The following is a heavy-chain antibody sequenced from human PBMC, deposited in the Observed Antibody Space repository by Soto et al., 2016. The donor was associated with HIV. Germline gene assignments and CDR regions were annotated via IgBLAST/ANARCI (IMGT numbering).Heavy chain of an antibody. D-gene: IGHD3-22*01. CDR2: IYHSENT. CDR1: PYSITNDYY. Sequence: QVQLQESGPGLVKSSETLSLTCAVSPYSITNDYYWGWIRQTPGKGLEWIGTIYHSENTYYNPSLKSRVTISVDTSKNQFSLKLDSVTAADTAVYYCAMDTSAWFRFDYVGPGNRGHRLL. V-gene: IGHV4-38-2*01. CDR3: AMDTSAWFRFDY. J-gene: IGHJ4*02.